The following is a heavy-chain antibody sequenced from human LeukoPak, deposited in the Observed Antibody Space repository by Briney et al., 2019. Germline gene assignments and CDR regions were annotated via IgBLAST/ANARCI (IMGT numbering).Heavy chain of an antibody. CDR1: GFSFTDYY. J-gene: IGHJ4*02. V-gene: IGHV1-2*02. CDR3: VREGNELLSKNFDY. Sequence: GASVKVSCKAPGFSFTDYYMHWVRQAPGQGLEWMGYINPHSGGTSSPQKFQGRVTMTTDTSISAAYMELSSLISDDTAMYYCVREGNELLSKNFDYWGQGTLVTVSS. D-gene: IGHD2-21*02. CDR2: INPHSGGT.